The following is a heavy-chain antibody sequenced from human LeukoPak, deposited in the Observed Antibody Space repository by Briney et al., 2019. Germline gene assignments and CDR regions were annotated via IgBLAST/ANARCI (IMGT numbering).Heavy chain of an antibody. J-gene: IGHJ6*03. V-gene: IGHV4-4*07. D-gene: IGHD3-10*01. CDR1: GGSISSYY. CDR3: ARDAKHYTSLDYMDV. CDR2: INSSGNT. Sequence: SSETLSLTCTVSGGSISSYYWSWIRQPAGRGLEWIGRINSSGNTNYNPSLKSRLTMSVDMSRNQFSLKLSSVTAADTAVYFCARDAKHYTSLDYMDVWGKGTTVTVSS.